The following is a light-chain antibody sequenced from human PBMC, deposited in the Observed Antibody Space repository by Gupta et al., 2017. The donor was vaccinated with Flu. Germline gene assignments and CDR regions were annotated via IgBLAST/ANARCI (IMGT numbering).Light chain of an antibody. J-gene: IGKJ1*01. CDR3: QQYGSSPGT. CDR1: QSVNSNY. Sequence: EIMLTQSPDTVSLSTGERATLSCGASQSVNSNYLAWYQQKPGQAPRLLIYDASSRATGIPDRFSGSGSGTDFTLTISRLEPEDFAVYFCQQYGSSPGTFGQGTKVEIK. CDR2: DAS. V-gene: IGKV3-20*01.